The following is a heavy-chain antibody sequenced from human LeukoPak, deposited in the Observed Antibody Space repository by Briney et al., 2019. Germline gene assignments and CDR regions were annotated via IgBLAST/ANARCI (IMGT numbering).Heavy chain of an antibody. V-gene: IGHV3-30*18. Sequence: GGSLRLSCAASGFTFSSYGMHWVRQAPGKGLEWVAVISYDGSNKYYADSVKGRFTISRDNSKNTLYLQMNSLRAEDTAVYYCAKDRRGYCSGGSCRIYYYYGMDVWGQGTTVTVSS. D-gene: IGHD2-15*01. CDR2: ISYDGSNK. CDR3: AKDRRGYCSGGSCRIYYYYGMDV. CDR1: GFTFSSYG. J-gene: IGHJ6*02.